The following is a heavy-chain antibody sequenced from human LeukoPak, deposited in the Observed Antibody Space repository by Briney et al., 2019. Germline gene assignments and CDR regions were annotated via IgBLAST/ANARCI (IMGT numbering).Heavy chain of an antibody. V-gene: IGHV1-46*01. D-gene: IGHD6-6*01. CDR3: ARTAARRFDY. CDR2: INPTGGST. CDR1: GYTFPSYF. Sequence: ASVKASCKASGYTFPSYFMHWVRQAPGQGLEWMGIINPTGGSTTYAQKFQGRVTTTRDTSTSTVYMELSSLRSDDTAVYYCARTAARRFDYWGQGTLVTVSS. J-gene: IGHJ4*02.